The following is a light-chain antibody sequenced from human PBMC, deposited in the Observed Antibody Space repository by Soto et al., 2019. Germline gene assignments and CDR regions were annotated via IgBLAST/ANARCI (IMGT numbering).Light chain of an antibody. CDR3: QQLSDWPLPT. Sequence: EIVLTQSPATLSLSPGESATLSCRASQRIANYLAWYQQKPGQAPRLLIYHASNRASGIPARFSGSGSGTNFTLTISSLEPEDFAFYYCQQLSDWPLPTFGGGTKVESK. CDR1: QRIANY. V-gene: IGKV3-11*01. CDR2: HAS. J-gene: IGKJ4*01.